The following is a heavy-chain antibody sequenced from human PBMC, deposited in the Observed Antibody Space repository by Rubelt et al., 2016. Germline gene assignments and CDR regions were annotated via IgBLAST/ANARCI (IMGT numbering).Heavy chain of an antibody. CDR2: IDPSDSYT. Sequence: TSYWISWVRQMPGKGLEWMGRIDPSDSYTNYSPSFQGHVTISADKSISTAYLQWSSLKASDTAMYYCARHGGPGGYSGYEPRDYYYGMDVWGQGTTVTVSS. CDR3: ARHGGPGGYSGYEPRDYYYGMDV. V-gene: IGHV5-10-1*01. J-gene: IGHJ6*02. CDR1: TSYW. D-gene: IGHD5-12*01.